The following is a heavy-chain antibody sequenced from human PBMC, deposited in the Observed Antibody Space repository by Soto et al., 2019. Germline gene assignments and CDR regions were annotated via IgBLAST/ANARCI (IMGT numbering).Heavy chain of an antibody. V-gene: IGHV1-18*01. J-gene: IGHJ4*02. Sequence: QVQLVQSGAEVKKLGASVKVSCKASGYTFTSYGISWVREAPGQGLEWMGWISAYNGNTNYAQKLQGRVTMTTDTSTSTAYMELRSLRSDDTAVYYCARITMVRGVIITWDYWGQGTLVTVSS. CDR3: ARITMVRGVIITWDY. CDR2: ISAYNGNT. CDR1: GYTFTSYG. D-gene: IGHD3-10*01.